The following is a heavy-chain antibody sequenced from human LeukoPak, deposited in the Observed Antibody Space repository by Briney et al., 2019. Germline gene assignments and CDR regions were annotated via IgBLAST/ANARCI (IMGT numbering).Heavy chain of an antibody. V-gene: IGHV4-59*10. CDR3: ARINDSSGYYYLDY. CDR1: GGSFSGYY. J-gene: IGHJ4*02. CDR2: IYTSGST. D-gene: IGHD3-22*01. Sequence: SETLSLTCAVYGGSFSGYYWSWIRQPAGKGLEWIGRIYTSGSTNYNPSLKSRVTMSVDTSKNQFSLKLSSVTAADTAVYYCARINDSSGYYYLDYWGQGTLVTVSS.